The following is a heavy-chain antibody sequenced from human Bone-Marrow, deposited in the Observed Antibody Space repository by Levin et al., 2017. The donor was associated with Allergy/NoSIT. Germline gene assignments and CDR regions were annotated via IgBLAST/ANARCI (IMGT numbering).Heavy chain of an antibody. Sequence: PSETLSLTCTVSGGSMSSYYWSWIRQSAGKGLEWIGRVYSSGSTNYNPSLKSRVTMSVDTSKKQFSLRLNSVTAADTAVYDCARDFGFTTSGAVTPNWFDPWGQGILVTVSS. CDR2: VYSSGST. D-gene: IGHD3-3*01. CDR1: GGSMSSYY. J-gene: IGHJ5*02. CDR3: ARDFGFTTSGAVTPNWFDP. V-gene: IGHV4-4*07.